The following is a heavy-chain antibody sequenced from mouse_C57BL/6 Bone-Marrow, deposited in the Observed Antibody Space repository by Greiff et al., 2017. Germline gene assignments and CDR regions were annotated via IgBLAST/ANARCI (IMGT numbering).Heavy chain of an antibody. J-gene: IGHJ4*01. D-gene: IGHD6-1*01. CDR1: GYTFTSYW. Sequence: QVQLQQPGAELVKPGASVKLSCKASGYTFTSYWMQWVNQRPGQGLEWIGEIDPSDSYTNYNQKFKGKATLPVDTSSSTAYMQLSSLTSEDSAVYDCARSSLYYYAMDDWGQGTSVTGSS. CDR3: ARSSLYYYAMDD. V-gene: IGHV1-50*01. CDR2: IDPSDSYT.